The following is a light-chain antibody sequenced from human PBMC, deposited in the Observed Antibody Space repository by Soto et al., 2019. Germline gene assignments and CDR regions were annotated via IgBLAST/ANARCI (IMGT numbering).Light chain of an antibody. CDR1: SSNIGAGYD. Sequence: QLVLTQPPSVSAAPGQRVTLSCTGSSSNIGAGYDIHWYQQLPGTAPKLLIYGNSNRPSGVPDRFSGSKSGTSASLAITGLQAEDEADYYCQSYDSSLFWVFGGGTKLTVL. J-gene: IGLJ3*02. CDR2: GNS. V-gene: IGLV1-40*01. CDR3: QSYDSSLFWV.